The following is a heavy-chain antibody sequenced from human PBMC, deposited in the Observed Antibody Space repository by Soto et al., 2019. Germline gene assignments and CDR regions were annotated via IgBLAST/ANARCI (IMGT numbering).Heavy chain of an antibody. CDR1: GYTFSNYG. CDR2: ITPYKCNS. J-gene: IGHJ4*02. V-gene: IGHV1-18*01. Sequence: QVQLVQSGHQVKKPGASVMVSCAAFGYTFSNYGSSWVRKGPGQGPEWMGWITPYKCNSYNAQKFEGRATTTTDTSTSAAYMDLVSLRSDSTAIYYCVREGESWTYFLSELWGPGPLVTVSS. CDR3: VREGESWTYFLSEL. D-gene: IGHD1-26*01.